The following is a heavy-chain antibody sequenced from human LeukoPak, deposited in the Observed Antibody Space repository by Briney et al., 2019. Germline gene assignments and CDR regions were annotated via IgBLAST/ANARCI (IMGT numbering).Heavy chain of an antibody. D-gene: IGHD1-26*01. Sequence: GGSLRLSCAASGFTFSTYWMAWVRQAPGKGREWVANIKGDESARHQADSVKGRFTISRDNAQNSVYLQMSSLRGEDTAVYYCARDVGGSLDYWGQGNLVTVSS. CDR3: ARDVGGSLDY. CDR2: IKGDESAR. CDR1: GFTFSTYW. J-gene: IGHJ4*02. V-gene: IGHV3-7*01.